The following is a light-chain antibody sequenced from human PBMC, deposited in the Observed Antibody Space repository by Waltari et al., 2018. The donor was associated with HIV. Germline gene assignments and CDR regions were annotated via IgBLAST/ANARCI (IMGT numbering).Light chain of an antibody. V-gene: IGKV3-20*01. CDR3: QQYGSSEGFT. J-gene: IGKJ3*01. CDR2: GPS. CDR1: QIVGGNS. Sequence: EIVLTQPPGTLSLSPGVRATLSCRASQIVGGNSLAWYQKKPGQAPRLLIYGPSTRAAGIPDRFSGSGSETDFTLTISRLEPEDCAVYYCQQYGSSEGFTFGPGTRVDI.